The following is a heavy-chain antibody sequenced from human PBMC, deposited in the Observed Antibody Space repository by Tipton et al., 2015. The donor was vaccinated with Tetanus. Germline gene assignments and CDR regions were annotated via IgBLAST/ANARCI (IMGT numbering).Heavy chain of an antibody. CDR3: ARGHWGLDY. J-gene: IGHJ4*02. V-gene: IGHV3-11*01. CDR1: GFTFSQHY. CDR2: ISSESGSEI. D-gene: IGHD7-27*01. Sequence: QVQLVQSGGGLVKPGGSLRLSCAASGFTFSQHYISWIRQAPGKGLEWVSYISSESGSEIYYADSVKGRFTISRDNAKNSVYLQMNNLRAEDAAIYYCARGHWGLDYWGQGTLVTVSS.